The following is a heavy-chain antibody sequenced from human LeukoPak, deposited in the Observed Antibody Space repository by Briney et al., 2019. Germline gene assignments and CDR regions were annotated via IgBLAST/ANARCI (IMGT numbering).Heavy chain of an antibody. J-gene: IGHJ6*04. CDR1: GYTFTSYG. V-gene: IGHV1-18*04. D-gene: IGHD6-13*01. CDR3: ARDPPGMQQLVRYYYYGMDV. CDR2: ISAYNGNT. Sequence: ASVKVSCEASGYTFTSYGISWVRQAPGQGLEWMGWISAYNGNTNYAQKLQGRVTMTTDTSTSTAYMELRSLRSDDTAVYYCARDPPGMQQLVRYYYYGMDVWGKGTTVTVSS.